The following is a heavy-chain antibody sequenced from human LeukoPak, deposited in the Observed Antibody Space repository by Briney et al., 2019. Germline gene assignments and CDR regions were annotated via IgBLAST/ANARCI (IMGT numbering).Heavy chain of an antibody. CDR1: GGSISSSSFY. V-gene: IGHV4-39*01. Sequence: PSETLSLTCTVSGGSISSSSFYWGWIRQPPGKGLEWIGSIYYSGSTYYNPSLKSRVTICVDTSKNQFSLRLYSVTAADTALYYCARHFLDSRAYSPAGYWGQGTLVTVSS. J-gene: IGHJ4*02. D-gene: IGHD2-15*01. CDR2: IYYSGST. CDR3: ARHFLDSRAYSPAGY.